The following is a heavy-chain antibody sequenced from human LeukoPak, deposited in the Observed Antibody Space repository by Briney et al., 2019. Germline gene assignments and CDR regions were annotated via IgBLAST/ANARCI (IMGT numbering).Heavy chain of an antibody. J-gene: IGHJ4*02. Sequence: ASVKVSCKASGYTFTSYYMHWLRQAPGQGLEWMGIINPSGGSTSYAQKFQGRVTMTRDTSTSTVYMELSSLRSEDTAVYYCARDRYYYDSSGYYDYWGQGTLVTVSS. V-gene: IGHV1-46*01. CDR2: INPSGGST. CDR3: ARDRYYYDSSGYYDY. CDR1: GYTFTSYY. D-gene: IGHD3-22*01.